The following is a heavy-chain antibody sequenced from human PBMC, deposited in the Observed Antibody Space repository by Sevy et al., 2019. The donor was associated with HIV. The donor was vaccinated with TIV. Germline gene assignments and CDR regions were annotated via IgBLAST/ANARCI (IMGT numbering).Heavy chain of an antibody. CDR3: ARIPQWLGPSFDS. D-gene: IGHD6-19*01. V-gene: IGHV4-39*01. J-gene: IGHJ4*02. CDR2: VYNGGTT. CDR1: GASIRSSHY. Sequence: SETLSLTCSVSGASIRSSHYWGWIRQPPGKGLEWIASVYNGGTTYYNPSLKTRVTISVDTSKNQFSLKLASLTAADTAVYYCARIPQWLGPSFDSWGQGTLVTVSS.